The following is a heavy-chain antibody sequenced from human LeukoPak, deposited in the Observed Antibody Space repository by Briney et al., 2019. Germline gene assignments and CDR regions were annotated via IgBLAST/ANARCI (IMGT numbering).Heavy chain of an antibody. J-gene: IGHJ6*03. D-gene: IGHD3-3*01. CDR2: INTDGSST. V-gene: IGHV3-74*01. CDR3: ARGVTIFGVVIISWYMDV. CDR1: GFTFSSYW. Sequence: QAGGSLRLSCAASGFTFSSYWMHWVRQAPGKGLVWVSRINTDGSSTSYADSVKGRFTISRDNAKNTLYLQMNSLRAEDTAVYYCARGVTIFGVVIISWYMDVWGKGTTVTVSS.